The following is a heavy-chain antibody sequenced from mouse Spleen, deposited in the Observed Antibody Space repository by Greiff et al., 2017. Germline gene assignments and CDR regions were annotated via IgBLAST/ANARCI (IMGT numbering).Heavy chain of an antibody. J-gene: IGHJ2*01. D-gene: IGHD1-1*01. CDR2: IDPEDGET. V-gene: IGHV14-2*01. CDR3: ASITTVVAAYYFDY. Sequence: VQLQQSGAELVRPGASVKLSCTASGFNIKDYYMHWVKQRPEQGLEWIGRIDPEDGETKYAPKFPGKATITADTSSNTAYLQLSSLTSEDTAVYYCASITTVVAAYYFDYWGQGTTLTVSS. CDR1: GFNIKDYY.